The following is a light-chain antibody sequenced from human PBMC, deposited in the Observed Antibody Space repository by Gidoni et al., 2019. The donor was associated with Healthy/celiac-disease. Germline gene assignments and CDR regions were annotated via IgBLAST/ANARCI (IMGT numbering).Light chain of an antibody. J-gene: IGKJ1*01. CDR2: AAS. CDR1: QSISSY. Sequence: DIQMTQSPSSLSASVGDRVTITCRASQSISSYLDWYQQKPGKAPKLLIYAASSLQSGVPSRFSGSGSGIDFTISSRSLEPEAFENYHRAKSYSCAFGEGTKVEIK. CDR3: AKSYSCA. V-gene: IGKV1-39*01.